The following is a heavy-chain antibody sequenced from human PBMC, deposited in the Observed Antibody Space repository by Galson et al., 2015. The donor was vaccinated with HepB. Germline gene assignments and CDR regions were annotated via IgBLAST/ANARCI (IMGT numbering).Heavy chain of an antibody. J-gene: IGHJ4*02. CDR3: ASPGIAAAGRGSGWTPFDY. CDR1: GGTFSSYT. V-gene: IGHV1-69*02. CDR2: IIPILGIA. D-gene: IGHD6-13*01. Sequence: SVKVSCKASGGTFSSYTISWVRQAPGQGLEWMGRIIPILGIANYAQKFQGRVTITADKSTSTAYMELSSLRSEDTAVYYCASPGIAAAGRGSGWTPFDYWGLGTLVTVSS.